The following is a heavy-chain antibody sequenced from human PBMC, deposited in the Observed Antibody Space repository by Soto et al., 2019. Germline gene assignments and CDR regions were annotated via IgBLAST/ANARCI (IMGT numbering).Heavy chain of an antibody. CDR2: IWYDASNE. D-gene: IGHD5-12*01. J-gene: IGHJ4*02. CDR1: GFTFRSHG. Sequence: VQLVESGGGVVQPGRSLRLSCAASGFTFRSHGMHWVRQAPGKGLEWVAVIWYDASNEYYADSVKGRFTISRDNSKNMVYLQMNSLRAEDTAVYYCARDDFRRDGYEHDYWGQGTLVTVSS. CDR3: ARDDFRRDGYEHDY. V-gene: IGHV3-33*01.